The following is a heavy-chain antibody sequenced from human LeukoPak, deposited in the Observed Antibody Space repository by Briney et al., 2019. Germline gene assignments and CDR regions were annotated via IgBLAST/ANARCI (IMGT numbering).Heavy chain of an antibody. CDR1: GDSVSSDSAA. CDR2: TYYRSKWYN. J-gene: IGHJ4*02. V-gene: IGHV6-1*01. Sequence: SQTLSLTCAISGDSVSSDSAAWNWIRQSPSRGLEWLGRTYYRSKWYNDYAVFVKGRITINPDTSKNQFSLQLSSVTPADRAVYYYARDSGNYSPHFDYWGQGTLVTVSS. CDR3: ARDSGNYSPHFDY. D-gene: IGHD1-7*01.